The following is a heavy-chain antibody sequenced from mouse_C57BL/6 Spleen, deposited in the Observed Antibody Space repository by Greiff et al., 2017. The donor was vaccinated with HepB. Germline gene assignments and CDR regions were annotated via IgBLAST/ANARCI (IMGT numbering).Heavy chain of an antibody. Sequence: VQLQQSGAELVKPGASVKLSCKASGYTFTSYWMHWVKQRPGQGLEWIGMIHPNSGSTNYNEKFKSKATLTVDKSSSTAYMQLSSLTSEDSAVYYCASYGNYEDWYFEVWGTGTTVTVSS. D-gene: IGHD2-1*01. CDR3: ASYGNYEDWYFEV. J-gene: IGHJ1*03. V-gene: IGHV1-64*01. CDR2: IHPNSGST. CDR1: GYTFTSYW.